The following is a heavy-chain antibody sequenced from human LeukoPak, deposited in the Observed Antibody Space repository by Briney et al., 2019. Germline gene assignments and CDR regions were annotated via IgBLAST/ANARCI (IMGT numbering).Heavy chain of an antibody. Sequence: GGSLRLSCAASGFTFSSYAMSWVRQAPGKGLEWVSAISGSGGSTYYADSVKGRLTISRDNSKNTLYLQMNSLRAEDTAVYYCAKDLRDYYGSGTSNWFDPWGQGTLVTVSS. CDR2: ISGSGGST. CDR3: AKDLRDYYGSGTSNWFDP. J-gene: IGHJ5*02. V-gene: IGHV3-23*01. CDR1: GFTFSSYA. D-gene: IGHD3-10*01.